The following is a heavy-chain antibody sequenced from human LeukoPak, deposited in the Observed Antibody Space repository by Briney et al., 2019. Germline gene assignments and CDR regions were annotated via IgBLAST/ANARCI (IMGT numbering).Heavy chain of an antibody. CDR2: INPNSGGT. Sequence: ASVKVSCKASGYTFIGYYMRWVRQAPGQGLEWMGRINPNSGGTNYAQKFQGRVTMTRDTSTSTAYMELSRLRSDDTAVYYCARTGIAVAGTVYWGQGTLVTVSS. D-gene: IGHD6-19*01. V-gene: IGHV1-2*06. CDR1: GYTFIGYY. CDR3: ARTGIAVAGTVY. J-gene: IGHJ4*02.